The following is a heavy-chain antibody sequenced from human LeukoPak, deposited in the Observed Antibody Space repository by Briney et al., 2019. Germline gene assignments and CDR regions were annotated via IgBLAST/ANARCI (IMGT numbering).Heavy chain of an antibody. D-gene: IGHD6-6*01. J-gene: IGHJ4*02. CDR2: IHTSGNS. CDR1: GGSISTYY. V-gene: IGHV4-4*07. Sequence: SETLSLTCTVSGGSISTYYWSWIQQPAGKGLEWIGRIHTSGNSDYNPSLKSRVTMSVDTSKNQLSLKVRSVTAADTAVYYCAREGSATARPFVSNDYWGQGTLVTVSS. CDR3: AREGSATARPFVSNDY.